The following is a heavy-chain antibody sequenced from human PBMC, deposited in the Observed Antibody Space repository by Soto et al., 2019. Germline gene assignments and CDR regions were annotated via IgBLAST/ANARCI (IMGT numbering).Heavy chain of an antibody. CDR2: ISYDGSNK. J-gene: IGHJ4*02. D-gene: IGHD6-19*01. V-gene: IGHV3-30-3*01. CDR1: GFTFSSYA. CDR3: ARDKSPYSSGWHNRHFDY. Sequence: ESGGGVVQPGRSLRLSCAASGFTFSSYAMHWVRQAPGKGLEWVAVISYDGSNKYYADSVKGRFTISRENFKNTPYLQMNSLRAEDTAVYYCARDKSPYSSGWHNRHFDYWGQGTLVTVSS.